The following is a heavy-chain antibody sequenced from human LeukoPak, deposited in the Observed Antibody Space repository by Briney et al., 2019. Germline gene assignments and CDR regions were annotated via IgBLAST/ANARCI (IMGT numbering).Heavy chain of an antibody. V-gene: IGHV3-30-3*01. CDR1: GFTFSSYA. Sequence: GRSLRLSCAASGFTFSSYAMHWVRQAPGKGLEWVAVISYDGSNKYYADSVKGRFTISRDNSKNTLYLQMNSLRAEDTAVYYCAKDSSGWYYHPRFDYWGQGTLVTVSS. J-gene: IGHJ4*02. D-gene: IGHD6-19*01. CDR3: AKDSSGWYYHPRFDY. CDR2: ISYDGSNK.